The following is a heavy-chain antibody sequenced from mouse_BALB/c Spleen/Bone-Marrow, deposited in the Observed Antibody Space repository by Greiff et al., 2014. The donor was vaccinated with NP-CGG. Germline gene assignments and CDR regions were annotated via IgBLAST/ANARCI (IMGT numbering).Heavy chain of an antibody. Sequence: QVQLKESGAELVRPGASVTLSCEASGYTFTDYEMHWVKQTPVHGLEWIGAIDPETGGTAYNQKFKGKATLTADKSSSTAYMELRSLTSEDSAVYYCRAYYRYDGYAMDYWGQGTSVTVSS. J-gene: IGHJ4*01. D-gene: IGHD2-14*01. V-gene: IGHV1-15*01. CDR2: IDPETGGT. CDR1: GYTFTDYE. CDR3: RAYYRYDGYAMDY.